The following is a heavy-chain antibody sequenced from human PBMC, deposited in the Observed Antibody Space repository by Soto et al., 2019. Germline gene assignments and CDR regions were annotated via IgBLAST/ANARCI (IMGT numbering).Heavy chain of an antibody. CDR3: AVWLVDGMDV. Sequence: LSCAASGFTFSSYAMHWVRQAPGKGLEWVAVISYDGSNKYXADSVKGRFTISRDNSKNTLYLQMNSLRAEDTAVYYCAVWLVDGMDVWGQGTTVTVSS. V-gene: IGHV3-30-3*01. CDR2: ISYDGSNK. D-gene: IGHD3-10*01. J-gene: IGHJ6*02. CDR1: GFTFSSYA.